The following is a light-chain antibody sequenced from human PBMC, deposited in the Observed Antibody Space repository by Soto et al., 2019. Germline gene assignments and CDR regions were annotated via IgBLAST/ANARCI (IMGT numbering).Light chain of an antibody. CDR2: DAS. J-gene: IGKJ3*01. Sequence: EIVLTQSPATLSLSPGERATLSCRASQSVSSYLAWYQQKPGQAPRLLIYDASNRATGIPARFSGSGSGTAFTLTISRLAPEDFAVYYCQQRSHWPPTFGPGTKVDIK. V-gene: IGKV3-11*01. CDR3: QQRSHWPPT. CDR1: QSVSSY.